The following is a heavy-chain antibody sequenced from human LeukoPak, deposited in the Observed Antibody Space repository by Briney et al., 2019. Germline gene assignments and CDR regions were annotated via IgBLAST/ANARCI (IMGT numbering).Heavy chain of an antibody. CDR3: ARDYYGSGSYYYYYGMDV. CDR2: ISSSSSYI. V-gene: IGHV3-21*01. Sequence: PGGSLRLSCAAPGFTFSSYSMNWVRQAPGKGLEWVSSISSSSSYIYYADSVKGRFTISRDNAKNSLYLQMNSLRAEDTAVYYCARDYYGSGSYYYYYGMDVWGQGTTVTVSS. D-gene: IGHD3-10*01. CDR1: GFTFSSYS. J-gene: IGHJ6*02.